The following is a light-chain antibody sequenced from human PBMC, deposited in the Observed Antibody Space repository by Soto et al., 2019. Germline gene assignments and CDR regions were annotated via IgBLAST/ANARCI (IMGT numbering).Light chain of an antibody. V-gene: IGLV1-47*01. CDR1: SSNIGTNY. CDR3: AAWDDSLSGPRV. Sequence: QAVVTQPPSASGTPGQRVTISCSGSSSNIGTNYVYWYQQLPGTAPKLLIYRNDRRPSGVPDRFSASKSGTSASLAISGLRSEDEADYYCAAWDDSLSGPRVFGAGTKLTVL. CDR2: RND. J-gene: IGLJ1*01.